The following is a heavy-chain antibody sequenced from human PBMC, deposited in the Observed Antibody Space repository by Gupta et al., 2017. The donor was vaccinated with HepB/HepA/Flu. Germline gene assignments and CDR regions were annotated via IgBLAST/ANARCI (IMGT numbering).Heavy chain of an antibody. CDR2: IRRKVYGEKT. CDR1: GFNFADFA. V-gene: IGHV3-49*03. Sequence: EVQLVESGGGLVEPGRSLRLSCPPSGFNFADFAVIWIRQAPGKGLEWVGFIRRKVYGEKTEYDATVKGRFFISRDESKNIAYLQMNSLILEDKDVYYCAREGVSHDNLYYYYMDVWGKGTTVTVSS. D-gene: IGHD1-1*01. J-gene: IGHJ6*03. CDR3: AREGVSHDNLYYYYMDV.